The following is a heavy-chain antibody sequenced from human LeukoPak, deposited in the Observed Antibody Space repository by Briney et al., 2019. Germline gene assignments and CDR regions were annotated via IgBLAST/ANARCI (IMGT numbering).Heavy chain of an antibody. J-gene: IGHJ4*02. CDR3: ARGEGYYDSSGYYPYYFDY. Sequence: SETLSLTCAVYGGSFTGYYWSWIRQPPGKGLEWIGEIDHSGSTNYNPSLKSRVTISVDTSKNQFSLKLSSVTAADTAVYHCARGEGYYDSSGYYPYYFDYWGQGTLVTVSS. CDR1: GGSFTGYY. V-gene: IGHV4-34*01. CDR2: IDHSGST. D-gene: IGHD3-22*01.